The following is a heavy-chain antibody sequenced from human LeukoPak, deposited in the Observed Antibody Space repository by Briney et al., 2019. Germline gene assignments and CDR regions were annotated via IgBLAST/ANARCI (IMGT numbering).Heavy chain of an antibody. D-gene: IGHD6-6*01. V-gene: IGHV3-30*02. Sequence: GGSLRSPCAASGFTFSSYAMHWVRQAPGKGLEWVAFIRYDGSNKYYADSVKGRFTISRDNSKNTLYLQMNSLRAEDTAVYYCAKGSSIDERYFQQWGQGTVVLVFS. J-gene: IGHJ1*01. CDR1: GFTFSSYA. CDR2: IRYDGSNK. CDR3: AKGSSIDERYFQQ.